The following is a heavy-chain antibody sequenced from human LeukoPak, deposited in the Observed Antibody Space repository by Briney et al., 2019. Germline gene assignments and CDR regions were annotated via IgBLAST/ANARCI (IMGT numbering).Heavy chain of an antibody. D-gene: IGHD1-1*01. Sequence: PGGSLRLSCAASGFTFSSYWMSWVRQAPGKGLEWVANIKQDGSEKYYVDSVKGRFTISRDNAKNSLYLQMNSLRAEDTAVYYCVRNYVTWNPGTFDIWGQGTMVTVSS. V-gene: IGHV3-7*01. J-gene: IGHJ3*02. CDR3: VRNYVTWNPGTFDI. CDR1: GFTFSSYW. CDR2: IKQDGSEK.